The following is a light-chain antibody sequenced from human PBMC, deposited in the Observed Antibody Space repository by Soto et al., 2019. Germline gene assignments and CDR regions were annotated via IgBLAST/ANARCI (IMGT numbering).Light chain of an antibody. CDR3: AAWDDSLNGYV. CDR2: SNY. Sequence: QSVLTQPPSASGTPGQGVTISCSGSNSNIGSNTVNWYQQLPGAAPKLLIYSNYQRPSGVPARFSGSKSVTSASLAISGLQSEDEADYYCAAWDDSLNGYVFGTGTKVTVL. CDR1: NSNIGSNT. J-gene: IGLJ1*01. V-gene: IGLV1-44*01.